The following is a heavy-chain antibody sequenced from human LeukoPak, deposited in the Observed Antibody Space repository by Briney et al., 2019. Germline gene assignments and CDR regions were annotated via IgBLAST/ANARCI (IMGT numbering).Heavy chain of an antibody. CDR3: AREGGYSYGSVRYTQNWFDP. V-gene: IGHV1-46*01. D-gene: IGHD5-18*01. CDR1: GYTFTSYY. Sequence: ASVKVSCKASGYTFTSYYMHWVRQAPGQGLEWMGIINPSGGSTSYAQKFQGRVTMTRDMSTSTVYMELSSLRSEDTAVYYCAREGGYSYGSVRYTQNWFDPWGQGTLVTVSS. J-gene: IGHJ5*02. CDR2: INPSGGST.